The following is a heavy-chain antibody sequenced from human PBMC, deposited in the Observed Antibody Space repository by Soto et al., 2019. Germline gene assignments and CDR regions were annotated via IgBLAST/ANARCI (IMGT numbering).Heavy chain of an antibody. CDR3: AREGSIFGVVIISRWFDP. CDR2: INPNNGNT. J-gene: IGHJ5*02. CDR1: DYAFTSYG. D-gene: IGHD3-3*01. V-gene: IGHV1-18*01. Sequence: QGQLVQSGAETKKPGASVRISCKASDYAFTSYGISWVRQAPGQGLEWMGWINPNNGNTNYAQNFQGRVTMTADTSTRTAYMELRSLRSDDSAIYYCAREGSIFGVVIISRWFDPWGQGTRVTVSS.